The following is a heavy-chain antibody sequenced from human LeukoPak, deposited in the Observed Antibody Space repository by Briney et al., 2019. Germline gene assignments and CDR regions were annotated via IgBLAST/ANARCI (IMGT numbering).Heavy chain of an antibody. D-gene: IGHD6-13*01. V-gene: IGHV1-2*02. CDR2: INPNSGGT. CDR3: ARSLAIAATPASLYMDV. Sequence: ASLKVSCKASGYTFTGYYLHWVRQAPGQGLEWMEWINPNSGGTNYAQKFQGRLTMTGDMSTGTVYMELSSLRSEDTAVYYCARSLAIAATPASLYMDVWGKGPTVSVSS. J-gene: IGHJ6*03. CDR1: GYTFTGYY.